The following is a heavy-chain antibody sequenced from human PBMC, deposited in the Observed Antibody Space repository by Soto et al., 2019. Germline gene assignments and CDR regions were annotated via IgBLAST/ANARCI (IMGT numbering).Heavy chain of an antibody. D-gene: IGHD6-19*01. Sequence: QVQLQESGPGLVKPSQTLSLTCTVSGGSISSDDYSWSWIRQPPGKGLEWIGYMYYTESTYYNSSLKSRVTISVDTSKNQFSLRLTSVTAADTAVYYCARTEEGLEGRFDPWGQGTLVTVSS. CDR3: ARTEEGLEGRFDP. CDR2: MYYTEST. CDR1: GGSISSDDYS. V-gene: IGHV4-30-4*01. J-gene: IGHJ5*02.